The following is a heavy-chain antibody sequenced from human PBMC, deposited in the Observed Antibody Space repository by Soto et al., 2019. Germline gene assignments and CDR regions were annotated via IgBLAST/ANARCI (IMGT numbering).Heavy chain of an antibody. CDR2: ISGSGGST. Sequence: GESLRLSCAASGFTFSSYAMSWVRQAPGKGLEWVSAISGSGGSTYYADSVKGRFTISRDNSKNTLDLQMNSLRAEDTAVYYCAKGLASGSSSYYYGMDVWGQGTTVTVSS. J-gene: IGHJ6*02. D-gene: IGHD6-13*01. CDR3: AKGLASGSSSYYYGMDV. CDR1: GFTFSSYA. V-gene: IGHV3-23*01.